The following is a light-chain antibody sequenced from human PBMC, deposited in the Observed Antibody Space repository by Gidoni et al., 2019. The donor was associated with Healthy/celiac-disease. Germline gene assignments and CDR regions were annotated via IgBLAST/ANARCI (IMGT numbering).Light chain of an antibody. CDR1: SSNIGAGYD. Sequence: SVLTQPPSVSVSPGQRVTISCTGSSSNIGAGYDVPWYQQLPGTAPKLLIYGNSNRPSGVPDRFSGSKSGTSASLAITGLQAEDEADYYCQSYDSSLSGHWVFGGGTKLTVL. V-gene: IGLV1-40*01. CDR3: QSYDSSLSGHWV. CDR2: GNS. J-gene: IGLJ3*02.